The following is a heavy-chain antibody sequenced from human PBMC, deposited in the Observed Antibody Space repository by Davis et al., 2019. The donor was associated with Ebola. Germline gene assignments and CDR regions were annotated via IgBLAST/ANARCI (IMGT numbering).Heavy chain of an antibody. Sequence: GGSLRLSCAASGFTFSSYSMNWVRQAPGKGLEWVSSISTTSTYIYYADSVKGRFTISRDNSKNTLYLQMNSLRAEDTAVYYCARGQPYGDYGMDVWGQGTTVTVSS. V-gene: IGHV3-21*01. J-gene: IGHJ6*02. CDR3: ARGQPYGDYGMDV. CDR2: ISTTSTYI. CDR1: GFTFSSYS. D-gene: IGHD4-17*01.